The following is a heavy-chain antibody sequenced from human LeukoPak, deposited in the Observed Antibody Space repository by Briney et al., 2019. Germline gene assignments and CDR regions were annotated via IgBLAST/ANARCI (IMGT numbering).Heavy chain of an antibody. Sequence: GGSMRLSCAASGLTFSSYGMHWVRQAPGKGLEWVTIISYDGSNKYYADSVKGRFTISRDNSKNTLYLQMNSLRADDTAVYYCAKAKWLAGQNWYFDLWGRGTLVTVSS. CDR1: GLTFSSYG. J-gene: IGHJ2*01. V-gene: IGHV3-30*18. D-gene: IGHD6-19*01. CDR3: AKAKWLAGQNWYFDL. CDR2: ISYDGSNK.